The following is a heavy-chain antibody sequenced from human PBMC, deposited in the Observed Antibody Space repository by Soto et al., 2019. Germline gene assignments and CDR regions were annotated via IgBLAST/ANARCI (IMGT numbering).Heavy chain of an antibody. D-gene: IGHD1-26*01. J-gene: IGHJ4*02. CDR1: GGSISSGENF. Sequence: SETLSLTCTVSGGSISSGENFWNWIRQSPGKGLEWIGYIHHSGSTYYNPSLKSRLTISVDTSKNQISLKLNSVTAADTAVYYCARDTGTYPYYFDYWGQGTLDTASS. CDR2: IHHSGST. V-gene: IGHV4-30-4*01. CDR3: ARDTGTYPYYFDY.